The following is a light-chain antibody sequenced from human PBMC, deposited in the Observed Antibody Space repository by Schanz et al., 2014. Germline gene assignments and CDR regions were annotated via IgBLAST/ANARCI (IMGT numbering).Light chain of an antibody. CDR2: GAS. J-gene: IGKJ4*01. V-gene: IGKV3D-20*02. CDR3: QQRSNWPLT. CDR1: QSVSSSY. Sequence: EIVMTQSPATLSVSPGERATLSCRASQSVSSSYLAWYQQKPGQAPRLLIYGASSRATGIPARFSGSGSGTDFTLTISSLQSEDFAVYYCQQRSNWPLTFGGGTKVEIK.